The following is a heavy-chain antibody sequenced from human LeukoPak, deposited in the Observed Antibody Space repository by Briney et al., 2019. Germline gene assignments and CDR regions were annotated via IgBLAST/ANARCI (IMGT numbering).Heavy chain of an antibody. D-gene: IGHD1-7*01. CDR3: ARAHNWKYGTFDY. CDR2: ISSSSSYI. V-gene: IGHV3-21*01. CDR1: GFTFSSYS. J-gene: IGHJ4*02. Sequence: PGGSLRLSCAASGFTFSSYSMNWVRQAPGKGLEWVSCISSSSSYIYYADSVKGRLTISRDNAKNSLYLQMNSLRVEDTAVYYCARAHNWKYGTFDYWGQGTLVTVSS.